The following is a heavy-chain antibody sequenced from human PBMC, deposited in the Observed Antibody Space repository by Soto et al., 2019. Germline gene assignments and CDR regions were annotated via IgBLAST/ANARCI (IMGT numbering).Heavy chain of an antibody. V-gene: IGHV3-21*05. D-gene: IGHD1-7*01. Sequence: WGSLRLSFVASGFSLANYPMNWVRQTPGKGLEWLSYISPGSRYPAYADSVKGRFTISRDNAKNTLYLQMNSLRAEDTAVYYCARDTLELLYYFDSWGQGNLVTVSS. CDR1: GFSLANYP. CDR2: ISPGSRYP. J-gene: IGHJ4*02. CDR3: ARDTLELLYYFDS.